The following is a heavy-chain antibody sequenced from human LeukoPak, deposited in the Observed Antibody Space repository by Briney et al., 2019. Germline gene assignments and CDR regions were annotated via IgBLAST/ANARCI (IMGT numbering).Heavy chain of an antibody. D-gene: IGHD5-18*01. J-gene: IGHJ4*02. V-gene: IGHV4-34*01. CDR1: GGSFSGYY. CDR3: ARGRAWIQLLFDY. Sequence: SETLSLTCAVYGGSFSGYYWSWPRQPPGKGLEWVGQINHSGSTNYNPSLKSLVTISVDTSKNQFSLKLSSVTAADTAVYYCARGRAWIQLLFDYWGQGTLVTVSS. CDR2: INHSGST.